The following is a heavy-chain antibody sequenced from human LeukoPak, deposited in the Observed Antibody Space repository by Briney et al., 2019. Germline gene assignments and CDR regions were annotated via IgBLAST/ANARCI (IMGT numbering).Heavy chain of an antibody. CDR1: GGSFSGYY. Sequence: SETLSLTCAVYGGSFSGYYWSWIRQPPGKGLEWIGEINHSGSTNYNPSLKSRVTISVDTTKNQFSLKLSSVTAADTAVYYCARGSGRWLQLCYFDYWGQGTLVTVSS. D-gene: IGHD5-24*01. CDR3: ARGSGRWLQLCYFDY. V-gene: IGHV4-34*01. J-gene: IGHJ4*02. CDR2: INHSGST.